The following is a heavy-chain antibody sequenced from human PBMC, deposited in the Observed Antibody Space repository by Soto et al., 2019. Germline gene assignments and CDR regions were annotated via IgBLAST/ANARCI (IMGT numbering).Heavy chain of an antibody. CDR2: IIPIFGTA. V-gene: IGHV1-69*13. CDR1: GYTFTSYA. D-gene: IGHD2-21*02. CDR3: AREATVVTPKGYYYYGMDV. Sequence: ASVKVSCKASGYTFTSYAMHWVRQAPGQRLEWMGGIIPIFGTANYAQKFQGRVTITADESTSTAYMELSSLRSEDTAVYYCAREATVVTPKGYYYYGMDVWGQGTTVTVSS. J-gene: IGHJ6*02.